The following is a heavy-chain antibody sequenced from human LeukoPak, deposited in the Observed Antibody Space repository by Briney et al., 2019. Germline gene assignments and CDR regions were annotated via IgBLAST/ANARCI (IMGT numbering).Heavy chain of an antibody. Sequence: PSQTLSLTCAVSGVSISSGNYPWSWIRQPPGKGLEWIGYIYHSGSTYYNPSFRSRVTMSVDRSKNQFSLNLISMIAADTAVYYCARGGDSVQNWFDPWGQGTLVTVSS. V-gene: IGHV4-30-2*01. CDR3: ARGGDSVQNWFDP. CDR2: IYHSGST. CDR1: GVSISSGNYP. D-gene: IGHD2-21*02. J-gene: IGHJ5*02.